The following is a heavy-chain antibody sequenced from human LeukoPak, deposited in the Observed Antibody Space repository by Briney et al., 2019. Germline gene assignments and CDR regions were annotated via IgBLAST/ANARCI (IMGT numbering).Heavy chain of an antibody. J-gene: IGHJ3*01. CDR3: AKLIGADAFDF. D-gene: IGHD7-27*01. V-gene: IGHV3-33*06. CDR2: IWYDGSNK. Sequence: GGSLRLSCAASGFRFSTYGIHWVRQAPGKGLEWVAVIWYDGSNKNYADSVKGRFTISRDNSKNTVYLQMSSLRVEDTAVYYCAKLIGADAFDFWGQGTIVTVSS. CDR1: GFRFSTYG.